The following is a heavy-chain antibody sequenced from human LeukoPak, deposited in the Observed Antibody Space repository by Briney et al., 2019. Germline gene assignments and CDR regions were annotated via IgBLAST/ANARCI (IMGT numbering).Heavy chain of an antibody. CDR2: INWNGGST. V-gene: IGHV3-20*04. Sequence: GGSLRLSCAASGFTFDDYGMSWVRQAPGKGLEWVSGINWNGGSTGYADSVKGRFTISRDNAKNSLYLQMNRLRAEDTALYYCARGYDFWSGYYIDYWGQGTLVTVSS. CDR3: ARGYDFWSGYYIDY. CDR1: GFTFDDYG. D-gene: IGHD3-3*01. J-gene: IGHJ4*02.